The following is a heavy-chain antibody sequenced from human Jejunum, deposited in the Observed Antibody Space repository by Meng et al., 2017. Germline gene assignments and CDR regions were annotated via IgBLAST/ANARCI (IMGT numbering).Heavy chain of an antibody. Sequence: ASVKVSCKTSGYTFTGQYVHWVRRAPGQGLEWMGRINPVSGDTDYEKKFQGRVTMTRDTSISTASMELSRVQSDDTAIYYCARDYYGAGVDYWGQGTQVTVSS. J-gene: IGHJ4*02. CDR2: INPVSGDT. CDR1: GYTFTGQY. V-gene: IGHV1-2*06. D-gene: IGHD4/OR15-4a*01. CDR3: ARDYYGAGVDY.